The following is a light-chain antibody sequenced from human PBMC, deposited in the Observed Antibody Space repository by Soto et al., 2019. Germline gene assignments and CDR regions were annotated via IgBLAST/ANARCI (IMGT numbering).Light chain of an antibody. CDR3: SSYTTSSTRV. J-gene: IGLJ3*02. Sequence: QSALTQPASVSGSPGQSITISCTGTSSDVGGYKYVSWYQQHPGKAPKLLIYEVSNRPSGVSNRFSGSKSGNTASLTISGLQAEDDADYYCSSYTTSSTRVFGGGTKVTVL. CDR1: SSDVGGYKY. V-gene: IGLV2-14*01. CDR2: EVS.